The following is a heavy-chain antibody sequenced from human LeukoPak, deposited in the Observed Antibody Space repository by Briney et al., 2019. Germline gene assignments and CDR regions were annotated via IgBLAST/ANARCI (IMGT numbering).Heavy chain of an antibody. CDR2: ISSSSSYI. Sequence: GGSLRLSCAASGFTFSSYSMNWVRQAPGKGLEWVSSISSSSSYIYYADSVKGRFTISRDNAKNSLYLQMNSLRAEDTAVYYCARAPWYDILTGYYDYWGQGTLVTVSS. D-gene: IGHD3-9*01. CDR3: ARAPWYDILTGYYDY. V-gene: IGHV3-21*01. CDR1: GFTFSSYS. J-gene: IGHJ4*02.